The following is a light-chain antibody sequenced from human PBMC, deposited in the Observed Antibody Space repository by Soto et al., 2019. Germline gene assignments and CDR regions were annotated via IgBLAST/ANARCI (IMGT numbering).Light chain of an antibody. CDR3: QQRSIWPLT. V-gene: IGKV3-11*01. CDR1: QSVSSY. Sequence: EIVLTQSPATLSLSPGERATLSCRASQSVSSYLAGYQQKPGQAPRLLIYDASNRATGIPARFSGSRSGTDFTLTISSLEPEDFAVYYCQQRSIWPLTFGGGTKVEIK. J-gene: IGKJ4*01. CDR2: DAS.